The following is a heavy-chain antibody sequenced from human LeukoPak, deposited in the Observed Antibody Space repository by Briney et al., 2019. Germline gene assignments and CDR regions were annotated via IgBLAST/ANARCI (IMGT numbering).Heavy chain of an antibody. CDR3: ARDRRYCSSTSCYGLSWFDP. D-gene: IGHD2-2*01. J-gene: IGHJ5*02. V-gene: IGHV1-18*01. Sequence: ASVKVSCKTSAYTFTNYGISWVRQAPGQGLEWMGWVSAYNGNTNYAQKLQGRVTMTTDTSTSTAYMELRSLRSDDTAVYYCARDRRYCSSTSCYGLSWFDPWGQGTLVTVSS. CDR2: VSAYNGNT. CDR1: AYTFTNYG.